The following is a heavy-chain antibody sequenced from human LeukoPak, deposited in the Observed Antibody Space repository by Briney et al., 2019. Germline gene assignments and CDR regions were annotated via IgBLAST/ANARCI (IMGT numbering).Heavy chain of an antibody. V-gene: IGHV4-39*01. CDR2: INYSGST. CDR1: GDSISSNYYY. CDR3: ARHADGHNLITAFDI. D-gene: IGHD3-10*01. Sequence: SETLSLTCSVPGDSISSNYYYWGWICQPPGKGLEWIGSINYSGSTHYHPSLKSRVTISVDTSKTQFSLKVNSVTAADTAVYYCARHADGHNLITAFDIWGQGTMVTVSS. J-gene: IGHJ3*02.